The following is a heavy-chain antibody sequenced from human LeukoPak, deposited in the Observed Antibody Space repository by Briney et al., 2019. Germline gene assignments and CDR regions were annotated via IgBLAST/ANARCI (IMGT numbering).Heavy chain of an antibody. V-gene: IGHV4-59*01. CDR2: IYYSGST. Sequence: PSETLSLTCTVSGGSISSYYWSWIRQPPGKGLEWIGYIYYSGSTNYNPSLKSRVTISVDTSKNQFSLKLSSVIAADTAVYCCARGLRDTWNWFDPWGQGTLVTVSS. D-gene: IGHD4-17*01. CDR3: ARGLRDTWNWFDP. CDR1: GGSISSYY. J-gene: IGHJ5*02.